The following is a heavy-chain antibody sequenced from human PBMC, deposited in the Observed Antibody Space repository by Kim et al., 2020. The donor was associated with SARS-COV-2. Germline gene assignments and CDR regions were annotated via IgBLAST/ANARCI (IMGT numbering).Heavy chain of an antibody. V-gene: IGHV3-9*01. D-gene: IGHD3-16*01. CDR3: AKGIWGSGYYYYYYYMDV. Sequence: VTGRFTISRSNAKNSLYLQMNSLRAEDTALYYCAKGIWGSGYYYYYYYMDVWGKGTTVTVSS. J-gene: IGHJ6*03.